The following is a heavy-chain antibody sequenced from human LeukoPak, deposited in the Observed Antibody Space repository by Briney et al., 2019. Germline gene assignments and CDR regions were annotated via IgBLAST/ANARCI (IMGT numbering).Heavy chain of an antibody. CDR3: ARLRHYYGSGSYYNNAFDI. CDR1: GGSISSYY. CDR2: IYYSGST. V-gene: IGHV4-59*01. Sequence: SETLSLTCTVYGGSISSYYWSWIRQPPGKGLEWIGYIYYSGSTNYNPSLKSRVTISVDTSKNQFSLKLSSVTAADTAVYYCARLRHYYGSGSYYNNAFDIWGQGTMVTVSS. J-gene: IGHJ3*02. D-gene: IGHD3-10*01.